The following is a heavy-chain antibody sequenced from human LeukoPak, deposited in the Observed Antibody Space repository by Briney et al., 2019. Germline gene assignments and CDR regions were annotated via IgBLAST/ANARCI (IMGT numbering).Heavy chain of an antibody. Sequence: PGGSLRLSCADSEFSLSTFWVHWVRQAPGKGLEWVSRINPEETTTTYADSVKGRFTISRDYAKNTVYLQMDSLRAEDTAVYYCARDLHGSRDVWGKGTTVTVSS. CDR1: EFSLSTFW. D-gene: IGHD3-10*01. V-gene: IGHV3-74*01. CDR2: INPEETTT. J-gene: IGHJ6*04. CDR3: ARDLHGSRDV.